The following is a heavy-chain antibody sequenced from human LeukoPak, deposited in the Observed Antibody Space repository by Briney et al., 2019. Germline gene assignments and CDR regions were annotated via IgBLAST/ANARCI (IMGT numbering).Heavy chain of an antibody. D-gene: IGHD3-3*01. V-gene: IGHV4-39*07. CDR1: GGSISSSSYY. J-gene: IGHJ4*02. CDR3: ARAGTRVWSGYYTG. Sequence: SETLSLTCTVSGGSISSSSYYWGWIRQPPGKGLEWIGEINHSGSTNYNPSLKSRVTISVDTSKNQFSLKLSSVTAADTAVYYCARAGTRVWSGYYTGWGQGTLVTVSS. CDR2: INHSGST.